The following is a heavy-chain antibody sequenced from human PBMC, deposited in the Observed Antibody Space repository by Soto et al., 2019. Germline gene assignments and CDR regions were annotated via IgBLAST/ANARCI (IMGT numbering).Heavy chain of an antibody. Sequence: EVQLLESGGGLVQPGGSLRLSCAASGLTFSSYAMSWVRQAPVKGLEWVSAISGSGGSTYYSDSVKGRFTISRDNSKNSLYLQMNSLKAEDTAVYDCAKDTGIVVAQPYYAFYIWGQGTMVTVSS. J-gene: IGHJ3*02. D-gene: IGHD3-22*01. V-gene: IGHV3-23*01. CDR2: ISGSGGST. CDR3: AKDTGIVVAQPYYAFYI. CDR1: GLTFSSYA.